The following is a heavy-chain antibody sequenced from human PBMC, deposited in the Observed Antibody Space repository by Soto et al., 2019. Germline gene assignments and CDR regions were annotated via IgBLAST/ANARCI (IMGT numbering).Heavy chain of an antibody. CDR1: GYTFTSYG. J-gene: IGHJ4*02. CDR2: INAHNGNT. V-gene: IGHV1-18*01. D-gene: IGHD3-16*01. Sequence: QVQLVQSGAEVKKPGASVKVSCKASGYTFTSYGISWVRQAPGQGLEWMGWINAHNGNTKYAQKVQGRVTMTTDTSPSTAYLGLGSLRSDDTAVYYCARDPALGGPFDYWGQGTLVTVSS. CDR3: ARDPALGGPFDY.